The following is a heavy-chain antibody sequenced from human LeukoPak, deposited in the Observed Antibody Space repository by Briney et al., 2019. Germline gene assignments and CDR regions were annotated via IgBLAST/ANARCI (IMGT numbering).Heavy chain of an antibody. Sequence: GGSLRLSCAASGFTFSSYSMNWVRQAPGKGLEWVSSISSSSSYIYYADSVKGRFTISRDNAKNSLYLQMNSLRAEDTAVYYCARDEGDSSDWRGDLRGYWGQGTLVTVSS. CDR1: GFTFSSYS. D-gene: IGHD6-19*01. V-gene: IGHV3-21*01. CDR3: ARDEGDSSDWRGDLRGY. J-gene: IGHJ4*02. CDR2: ISSSSSYI.